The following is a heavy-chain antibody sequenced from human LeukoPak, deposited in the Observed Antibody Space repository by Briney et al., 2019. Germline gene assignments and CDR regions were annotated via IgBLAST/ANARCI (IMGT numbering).Heavy chain of an antibody. CDR3: ARRGDSSGSIRGVSDWFDP. V-gene: IGHV5-51*01. D-gene: IGHD3-22*01. CDR1: RYSFTSYW. J-gene: IGHJ5*02. CDR2: IYPGDSDT. Sequence: GESLKISCTGSRYSFTSYWIGWVRQMPGKGLEWMGIIYPGDSDTRYSPSFQGQVTISADKSISTAYLQWSSLKASDTAMYYCARRGDSSGSIRGVSDWFDPWGQGTLVTVSS.